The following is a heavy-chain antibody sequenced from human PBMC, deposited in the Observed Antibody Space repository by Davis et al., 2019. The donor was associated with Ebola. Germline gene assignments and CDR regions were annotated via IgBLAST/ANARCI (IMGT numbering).Heavy chain of an antibody. CDR3: ARDRYSSTWHRDYY. V-gene: IGHV3-7*01. J-gene: IGHJ4*02. CDR1: GFTFSNYW. Sequence: GESLKISCAASGFTFSNYWMSWVRQAPGKGPEWVAKIKQDGSEKYYVDSVKGRFTISRDNGKNSLYLQMNSLRDEDTALYYCARDRYSSTWHRDYYWGQGILVTVSS. CDR2: IKQDGSEK. D-gene: IGHD6-13*01.